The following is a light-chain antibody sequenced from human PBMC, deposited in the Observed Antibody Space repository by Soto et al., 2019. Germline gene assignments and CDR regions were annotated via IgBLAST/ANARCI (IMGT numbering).Light chain of an antibody. CDR3: SSYASGSIYV. Sequence: QSALTQPASVSGSPGQSISISCTGTSFDVGGFNSVSWYQQHPGKVPKLMIFEVTNRPAGISSRFSGSKSGNTASLSISGLQAEDEADYYCSSYASGSIYVFGTGTKVTV. V-gene: IGLV2-14*01. J-gene: IGLJ1*01. CDR2: EVT. CDR1: SFDVGGFNS.